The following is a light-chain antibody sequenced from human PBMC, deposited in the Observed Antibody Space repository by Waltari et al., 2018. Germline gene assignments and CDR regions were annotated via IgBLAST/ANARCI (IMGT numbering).Light chain of an antibody. Sequence: QSALTQPASVSGSPGQSITISCTGTSSDVGDYNYVSWYQQHPGKAPKLMIYDVSNRPSGVSNRVSGSKSGNTASLTISGLQAEDEADYYCSSYIGSSTLELFGGGTSLTVL. CDR3: SSYIGSSTLEL. V-gene: IGLV2-14*03. J-gene: IGLJ2*01. CDR1: SSDVGDYNY. CDR2: DVS.